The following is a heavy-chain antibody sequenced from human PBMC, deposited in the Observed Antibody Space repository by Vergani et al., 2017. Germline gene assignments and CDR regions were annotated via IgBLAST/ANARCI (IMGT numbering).Heavy chain of an antibody. D-gene: IGHD3-10*01. Sequence: QVLLVQSGAEVKKPGASVRVSCKTSGYTFTNYYIHWVRQAPEQGLEWMGRINPSGGSTSYAQKFQGRVTMTSDTSTSTVYMELSSLRSEDSAVYYCAGDMVRGVIPLNYGMDVWGQGTTVTVSS. J-gene: IGHJ6*02. CDR2: INPSGGST. CDR1: GYTFTNYY. CDR3: AGDMVRGVIPLNYGMDV. V-gene: IGHV1-46*03.